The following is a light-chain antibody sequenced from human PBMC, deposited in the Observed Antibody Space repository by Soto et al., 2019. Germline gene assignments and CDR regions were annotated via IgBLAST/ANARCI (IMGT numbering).Light chain of an antibody. CDR2: DAS. J-gene: IGKJ2*01. CDR1: QSVSSY. Sequence: EIVLTQSPATLSLSPGERATLSCRASQSVSSYLAWYQQKPGQAPRLLIYDASNRATGIPARFSGSGSGTAFTLTISSLEPEDCAVYYWQQRSNWPPYTFGQGTKLESK. V-gene: IGKV3-11*01. CDR3: QQRSNWPPYT.